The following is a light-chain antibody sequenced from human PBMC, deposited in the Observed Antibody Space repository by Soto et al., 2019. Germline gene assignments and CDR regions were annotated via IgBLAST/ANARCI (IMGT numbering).Light chain of an antibody. CDR2: GAS. Sequence: IVLTQSPGTLSLSPGERATLSCRASQSVSTLYMTWYQQKPGQAPRLLIYGASTRATGIPARFSGSGSGTEFTLTISSLQSEDFAVYYCQQYNNWPPITFGQGTRLEIK. CDR1: QSVSTL. V-gene: IGKV3-15*01. J-gene: IGKJ5*01. CDR3: QQYNNWPPIT.